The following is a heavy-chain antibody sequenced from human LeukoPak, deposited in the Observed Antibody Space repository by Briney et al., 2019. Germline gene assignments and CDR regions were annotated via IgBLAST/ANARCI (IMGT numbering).Heavy chain of an antibody. CDR1: GFTVSSNY. CDR3: TTVTTNYYYYYMDV. D-gene: IGHD4-17*01. Sequence: GGSLRLSCAASGFTVSSNYMSWVRQAPGKGLEWVSVIYSGGSTYYADSVKGRFTISRDNSKNTLYLQMNSLRAEDTAVYYCTTVTTNYYYYYMDVWGKGTTVTISS. J-gene: IGHJ6*03. V-gene: IGHV3-66*01. CDR2: IYSGGST.